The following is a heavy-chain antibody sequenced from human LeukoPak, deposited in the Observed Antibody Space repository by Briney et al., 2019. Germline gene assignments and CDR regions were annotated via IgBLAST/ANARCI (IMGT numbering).Heavy chain of an antibody. CDR3: ARDRDYYGSGSYFAGYYYGMDV. V-gene: IGHV1-18*01. J-gene: IGHJ6*02. D-gene: IGHD3-10*01. Sequence: ASVKVSCKASGYTFTSYGISWVRQAPGQGLEWMGWISAYNGNTNYAQKLQGRVTMTTVTSTSTAYMELRSLRSDDTAVYYCARDRDYYGSGSYFAGYYYGMDVWGQGTTVTVSS. CDR1: GYTFTSYG. CDR2: ISAYNGNT.